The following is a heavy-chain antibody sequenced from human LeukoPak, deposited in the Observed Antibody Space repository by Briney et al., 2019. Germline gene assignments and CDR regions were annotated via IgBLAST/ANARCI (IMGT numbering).Heavy chain of an antibody. D-gene: IGHD1-26*01. J-gene: IGHJ3*02. CDR3: AREGIVGARGAFDI. CDR2: IYSGGST. CDR1: GFTVSSNY. Sequence: GGSLRLSCAASGFTVSSNYMSWVRQAPGKGLEWVSVIYSGGSTYYADSVKGRFTISRDNSKNTLYLQMNSLRAEDTAVYYCAREGIVGARGAFDIWGQGTMVTVSS. V-gene: IGHV3-53*01.